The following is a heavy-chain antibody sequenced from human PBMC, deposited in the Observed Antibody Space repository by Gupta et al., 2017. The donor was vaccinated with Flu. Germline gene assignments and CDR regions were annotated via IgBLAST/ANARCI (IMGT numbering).Heavy chain of an antibody. CDR1: GYTFTSYY. D-gene: IGHD2-2*01. CDR2: INPSGGST. Sequence: QVQLVQSGAEVKKPGASVKVSCKASGYTFTSYYMHWVRQAPGQGLEWMGIINPSGGSTSYAQKFQGRVTMTRDTSTSTVYMELSSLRSEDTAVYYCARDGRYCSSTSCYFWGANTKNYYFDYWGQGTLVTVSS. V-gene: IGHV1-46*01. J-gene: IGHJ4*02. CDR3: ARDGRYCSSTSCYFWGANTKNYYFDY.